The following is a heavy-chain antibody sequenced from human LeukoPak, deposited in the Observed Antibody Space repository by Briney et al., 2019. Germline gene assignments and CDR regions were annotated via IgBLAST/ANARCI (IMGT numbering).Heavy chain of an antibody. D-gene: IGHD2-21*02. Sequence: GASVKVSCKASGFAFTSFAMQWVRQARGQRLEGIGWIVVGSGNTNYPQKFQERVTITRDMSTSTAYMELTSLRSEDTAVYYCAAASLENRRDWRPFDYWGEGTLVTVSS. CDR3: AAASLENRRDWRPFDY. CDR1: GFAFTSFA. J-gene: IGHJ4*02. CDR2: IVVGSGNT. V-gene: IGHV1-58*02.